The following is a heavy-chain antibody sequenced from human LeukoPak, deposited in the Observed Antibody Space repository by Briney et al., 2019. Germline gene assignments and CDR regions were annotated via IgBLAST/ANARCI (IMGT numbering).Heavy chain of an antibody. CDR3: AKDPYYYGSGSYDNWFDP. CDR2: ISYDGSNK. J-gene: IGHJ5*02. CDR1: GFTFSISG. Sequence: PGRSLRLSCAASGFTFSISGMHWVRQAPGKGLEWVAVISYDGSNKYYADSVKGRFTISRDNSKNTLYLQMNSLRAEDTAVYYCAKDPYYYGSGSYDNWFDPWGQGTLVTVSS. D-gene: IGHD3-10*01. V-gene: IGHV3-30*18.